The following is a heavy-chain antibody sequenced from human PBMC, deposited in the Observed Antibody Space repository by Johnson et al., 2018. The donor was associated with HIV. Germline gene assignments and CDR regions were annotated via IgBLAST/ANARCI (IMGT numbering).Heavy chain of an antibody. CDR2: ISYDGSNK. Sequence: QVQLEESGGGVVQPGRSLRLSCAASGFTFSSYAMHWVRQAPGKGLEWVAVISYDGSNKYYADSVKGRFTISRDNSKNTLYLQMNSLRTEDTAVYYCARVYYYDNKDGFDIWGQGTTVTVSS. D-gene: IGHD3-22*01. CDR3: ARVYYYDNKDGFDI. V-gene: IGHV3-30-3*01. J-gene: IGHJ3*02. CDR1: GFTFSSYA.